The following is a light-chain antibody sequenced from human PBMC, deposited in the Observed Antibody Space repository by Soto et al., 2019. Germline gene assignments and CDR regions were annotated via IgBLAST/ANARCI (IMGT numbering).Light chain of an antibody. CDR3: SSYAGSSNV. CDR2: DSN. CDR1: SSNIGAGQD. V-gene: IGLV1-40*01. Sequence: QSVLTQPPSVSGAPGQRVTISCTGTSSNIGAGQDVHWYRQLPGAAPKFLISDSNNRASGVPDRFSVSKSGASASLAVSGLQAEDEADYYCSSYAGSSNVFGTGTKVTVL. J-gene: IGLJ1*01.